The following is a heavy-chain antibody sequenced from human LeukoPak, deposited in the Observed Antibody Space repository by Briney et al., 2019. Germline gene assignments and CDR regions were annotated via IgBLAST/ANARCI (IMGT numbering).Heavy chain of an antibody. CDR2: IGGGGGNI. J-gene: IGHJ3*01. V-gene: IGHV3-23*01. Sequence: GGSLRLSCVGSGFSFSNYAMVWVRQAPGKGLEWVSAIGGGGGNIHYAESVKGRFTISRDNSKNTLFLQMNSLRVDDTAIYYCAKDPNGDYVGAFDFWGQGTMVSVSS. D-gene: IGHD4-17*01. CDR3: AKDPNGDYVGAFDF. CDR1: GFSFSNYA.